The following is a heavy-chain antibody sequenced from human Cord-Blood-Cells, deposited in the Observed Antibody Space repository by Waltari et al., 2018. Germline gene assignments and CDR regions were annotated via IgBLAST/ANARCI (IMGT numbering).Heavy chain of an antibody. D-gene: IGHD4-4*01. CDR1: GFTVSSNY. CDR2: IYSGGST. Sequence: EVQLVESGGGLIQPGGSLRLSCAASGFTVSSNYMSWVRQAPGKGLEWVSVIYSGGSTYYADSVKGRFTISRDNSKYTLYLQMNSLRAEDTAVYYCARSYSNYYYYGMDVWGQGTTVTVSS. J-gene: IGHJ6*02. V-gene: IGHV3-53*01. CDR3: ARSYSNYYYYGMDV.